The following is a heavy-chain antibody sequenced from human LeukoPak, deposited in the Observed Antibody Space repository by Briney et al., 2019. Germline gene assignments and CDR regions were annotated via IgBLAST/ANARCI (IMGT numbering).Heavy chain of an antibody. Sequence: GESLKISCKGSGYSFTSYWIGWVRQMPGKGLERMGIIYPGDSDTRYSPSFQGQVTISADKSISTAYLQWSSLKASDTAMYYCARPEKVDSSGYFLSDDAFDIWGQGTMVTVSS. CDR1: GYSFTSYW. J-gene: IGHJ3*02. V-gene: IGHV5-51*01. D-gene: IGHD3-22*01. CDR3: ARPEKVDSSGYFLSDDAFDI. CDR2: IYPGDSDT.